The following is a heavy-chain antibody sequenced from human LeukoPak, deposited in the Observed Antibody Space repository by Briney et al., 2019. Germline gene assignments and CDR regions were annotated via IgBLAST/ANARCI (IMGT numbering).Heavy chain of an antibody. V-gene: IGHV4-4*07. D-gene: IGHD2-2*01. J-gene: IGHJ4*02. CDR2: IYTSGST. Sequence: SETLSLTCTVSGGSISSYYWSWIRQPAGKGLEWIGRIYTSGSTNYNPSLKSRVTMSVDTSKNQFSLKLSSVTAADTAVYYCATLIGYCSSTSCDEIDYWGQGTLVAVSS. CDR3: ATLIGYCSSTSCDEIDY. CDR1: GGSISSYY.